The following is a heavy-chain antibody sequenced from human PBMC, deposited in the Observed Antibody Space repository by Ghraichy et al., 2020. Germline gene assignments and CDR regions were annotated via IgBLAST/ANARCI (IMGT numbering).Heavy chain of an antibody. V-gene: IGHV4-34*01. D-gene: IGHD5-12*01. Sequence: SETLSLTCAVYGASFSDSYWSWIRQPPGKGLEWIGEINHSGSTNYNPSLKSRVTISVGTSKKQFSLKVSSVTAADTAVYYCARGSGYNPFDYWGQGTLVTVSS. CDR3: ARGSGYNPFDY. CDR2: INHSGST. J-gene: IGHJ4*02. CDR1: GASFSDSY.